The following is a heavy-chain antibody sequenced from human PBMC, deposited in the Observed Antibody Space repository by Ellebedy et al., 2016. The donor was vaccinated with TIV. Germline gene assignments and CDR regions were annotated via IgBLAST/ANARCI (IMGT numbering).Heavy chain of an antibody. Sequence: AASVKVSCKASGGTFSSYAISWVRQAPGQGLEWMGGIIPIFGTANYAQKFQGRVTITADESTSTAYMELSSLRSEDTAVYYCARVGDYYDSSGYMDWGQGTLVTVSS. J-gene: IGHJ4*02. V-gene: IGHV1-69*13. D-gene: IGHD3-22*01. CDR1: GGTFSSYA. CDR2: IIPIFGTA. CDR3: ARVGDYYDSSGYMD.